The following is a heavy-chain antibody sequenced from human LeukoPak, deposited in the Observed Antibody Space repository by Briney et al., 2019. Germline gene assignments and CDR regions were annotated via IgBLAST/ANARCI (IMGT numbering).Heavy chain of an antibody. CDR1: GFTVSSNY. CDR2: IYSGGST. D-gene: IGHD4-17*01. Sequence: PGGSLRLSCAASGFTVSSNYMSWVRQAPGKGLEWVSVIYSGGSTYYADSAKGRFTISRDNSKNTLYLQMNSLRAEDTAVYYCARERDGPKDAFDIWGQGTMVTVSS. J-gene: IGHJ3*02. V-gene: IGHV3-53*01. CDR3: ARERDGPKDAFDI.